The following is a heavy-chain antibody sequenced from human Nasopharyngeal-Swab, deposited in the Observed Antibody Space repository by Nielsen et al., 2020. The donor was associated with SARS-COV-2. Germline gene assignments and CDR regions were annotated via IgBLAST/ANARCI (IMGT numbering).Heavy chain of an antibody. CDR2: INIDGSIT. CDR3: PRDIGGQYGF. Sequence: GGSLRLSCAASGYTFSNYWMHWVRQVPGKGLVWVSRINIDGSITDYADSVKGRFTISKDNATNTLYLQMNSLRGDDAAVYYCPRDIGGQYGFWGQGNLVTVSS. CDR1: GYTFSNYW. D-gene: IGHD4-11*01. V-gene: IGHV3-74*01. J-gene: IGHJ4*02.